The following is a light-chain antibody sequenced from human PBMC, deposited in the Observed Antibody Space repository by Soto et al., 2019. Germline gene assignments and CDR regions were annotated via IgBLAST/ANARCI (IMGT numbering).Light chain of an antibody. Sequence: DIQMTQSPSTLPASVGDRVTITCRASQNINSWLAWYQQKPGKAPKLLIYKASSLESGVPSRFSGSGSGTEFTLTISSLRPDDFAIYYCQQYNSYSSGTFGQGTKVDIK. V-gene: IGKV1-5*03. CDR3: QQYNSYSSGT. J-gene: IGKJ1*01. CDR1: QNINSW. CDR2: KAS.